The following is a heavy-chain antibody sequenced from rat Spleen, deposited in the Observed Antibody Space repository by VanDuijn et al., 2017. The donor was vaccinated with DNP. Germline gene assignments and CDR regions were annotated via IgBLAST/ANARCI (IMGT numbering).Heavy chain of an antibody. D-gene: IGHD1-5*01. V-gene: IGHV2S8*01. Sequence: QVQLKESGPGLVQPSQTLSLTCTVSGFSLTSYGVSWVRQPPGKGLEWIAAISSGGSTYYNSVFKSRLSISRDTSKSQVFLKMNSLQTEDTAIYFCARSPAGKYNGWLAYWGPGTLVTVSS. CDR3: ARSPAGKYNGWLAY. J-gene: IGHJ3*01. CDR1: GFSLTSYG. CDR2: ISSGGST.